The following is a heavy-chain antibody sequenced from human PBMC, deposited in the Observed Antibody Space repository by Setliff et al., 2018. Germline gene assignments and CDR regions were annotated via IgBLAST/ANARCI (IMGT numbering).Heavy chain of an antibody. Sequence: PGGSLRLSCVASGFTFSRFAMAWVRQAPGKGLEWLAIIDGSGTTTYYAESVKGRFAISRDNPRNTVYLQMDSLRVDDSAVYSCAKRGSVVSSGWESIWFEPLGQGTPVTVSS. D-gene: IGHD1-26*01. CDR3: AKRGSVVSSGWESIWFEP. CDR1: GFTFSRFA. J-gene: IGHJ5*01. CDR2: IDGSGTTT. V-gene: IGHV3-23*05.